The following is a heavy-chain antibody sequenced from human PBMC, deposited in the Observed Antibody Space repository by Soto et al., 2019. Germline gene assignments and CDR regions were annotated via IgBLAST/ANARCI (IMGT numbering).Heavy chain of an antibody. CDR1: GYTFTSYG. D-gene: IGHD5-18*01. J-gene: IGHJ4*02. Sequence: ASVKVSCKASGYTFTSYGIHWVRQAPGQGLEWMGRMNVDTGGTTYAQKFQGRVTMTRDTSISTAYMEVTNVKSDDTAIYYCARDGNFVLRGYSFGFDFWGQGTRVTVS. V-gene: IGHV1-2*06. CDR2: MNVDTGGT. CDR3: ARDGNFVLRGYSFGFDF.